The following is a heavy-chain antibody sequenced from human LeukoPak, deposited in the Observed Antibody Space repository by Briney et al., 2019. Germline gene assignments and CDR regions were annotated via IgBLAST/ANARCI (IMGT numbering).Heavy chain of an antibody. D-gene: IGHD5-24*01. V-gene: IGHV1-8*01. CDR1: GYTFTSYD. CDR2: MNPNSGNT. Sequence: GASVKVSCKASGYTFTSYDINWVRQATGQGLEWMEWMNPNSGNTGYAQKFQGRVTMTRNTSISTAYMELSSLRSEDTAVYYCARINGYKKKGPIGLTDYWGQGTLVTVSS. CDR3: ARINGYKKKGPIGLTDY. J-gene: IGHJ4*02.